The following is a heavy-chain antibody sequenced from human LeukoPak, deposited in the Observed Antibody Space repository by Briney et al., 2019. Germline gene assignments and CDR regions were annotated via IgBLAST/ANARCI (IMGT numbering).Heavy chain of an antibody. CDR3: ARFEYTSSLDY. D-gene: IGHD6-13*01. CDR2: IYPGNSDT. J-gene: IGHJ4*02. CDR1: GYSFTSYW. Sequence: GESLKISCKGSGYSFTSYWIGWVRQMPGKGLEWMGLIYPGNSDTKYSPSFQGQVTFSVDKSISTAYLHWSSLKASDTAMYYCARFEYTSSLDYWGQGTLVTVSS. V-gene: IGHV5-51*01.